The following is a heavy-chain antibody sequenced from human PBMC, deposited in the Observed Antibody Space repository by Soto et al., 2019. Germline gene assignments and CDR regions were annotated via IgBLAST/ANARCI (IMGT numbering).Heavy chain of an antibody. CDR3: AIEYSSSPPYYPIGY. D-gene: IGHD6-6*01. Sequence: SVKVSCKASGGTFSSYSISWVRQAPGQGLEWMGGIIPIFGTANYAQKFQGRVTITADESTSTAYMELSSLRSEDTAAYYCAIEYSSSPPYYPIGYWGQGTLVTVSS. V-gene: IGHV1-69*13. J-gene: IGHJ4*02. CDR2: IIPIFGTA. CDR1: GGTFSSYS.